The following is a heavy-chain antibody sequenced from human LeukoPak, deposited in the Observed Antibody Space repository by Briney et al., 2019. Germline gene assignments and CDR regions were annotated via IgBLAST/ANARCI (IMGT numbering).Heavy chain of an antibody. Sequence: PSETLSLTCAVYGGSFSGYYWSWIRQPPGKGLEWIGEINHSGSTNYNPSLKSRVTISVDTSKNQFSLKLSSVTAADTAVFYCARTLYYYRNSGYYFWGQGTLVTVSS. J-gene: IGHJ4*02. CDR3: ARTLYYYRNSGYYF. D-gene: IGHD3-22*01. CDR1: GGSFSGYY. V-gene: IGHV4-34*01. CDR2: INHSGST.